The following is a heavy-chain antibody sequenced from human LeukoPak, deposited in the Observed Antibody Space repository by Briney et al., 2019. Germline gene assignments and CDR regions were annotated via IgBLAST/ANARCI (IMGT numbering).Heavy chain of an antibody. Sequence: GGSLRLSCAASGFTFSSYWMHWVRQAPGKGLVWVSRINSDGSSTSYADSVKGRFTISRDNAKNKLYLQMNSRRAEDTAVYYCAKGTFSTAANAFDIWGQGTMVTVSS. J-gene: IGHJ3*02. CDR2: INSDGSST. CDR1: GFTFSSYW. V-gene: IGHV3-74*01. CDR3: AKGTFSTAANAFDI. D-gene: IGHD2/OR15-2a*01.